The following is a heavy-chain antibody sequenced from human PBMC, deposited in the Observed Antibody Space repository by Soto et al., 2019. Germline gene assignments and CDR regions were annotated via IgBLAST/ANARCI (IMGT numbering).Heavy chain of an antibody. CDR2: ISSSSSYI. CDR3: ARGYFYSSSGFDGYYYGMDV. Sequence: GGSLRLSGAACGFTFSIYSMNWVRQAPGKGLEWVSSISSSSSYIYYADSVKGRFTISRDNAKNSLYLQMNSLRAEDTAVYYCARGYFYSSSGFDGYYYGMDVWGQGTTVTVSS. CDR1: GFTFSIYS. J-gene: IGHJ6*02. V-gene: IGHV3-21*01. D-gene: IGHD6-6*01.